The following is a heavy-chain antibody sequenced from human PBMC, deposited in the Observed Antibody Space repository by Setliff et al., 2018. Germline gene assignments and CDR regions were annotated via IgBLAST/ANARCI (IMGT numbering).Heavy chain of an antibody. V-gene: IGHV3-33*01. CDR3: ARTAYYGSGTFPYYYYYYLDV. J-gene: IGHJ6*03. Sequence: PGGSLRLSCAASGFTFRSYAMHWVRQAPGKGLEWVAIIWYDGRNKYYADSVYGRFTVSRDNSKNTLYLQMNSLRAEDTAVYYCARTAYYGSGTFPYYYYYYLDVWGKGTTVTVSS. CDR1: GFTFRSYA. CDR2: IWYDGRNK. D-gene: IGHD3-10*01.